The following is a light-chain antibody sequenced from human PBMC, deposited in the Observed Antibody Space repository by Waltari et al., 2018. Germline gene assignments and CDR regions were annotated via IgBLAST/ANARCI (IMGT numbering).Light chain of an antibody. J-gene: IGKJ1*01. Sequence: EIAMTQSPATLSVSPGERATLSCRASQSVSSNLAWYQQEPGQAPRLLIYGASTTATGIPARFSGSGSGTEFTLTISSLQSEDFAVYYCQQYNNWPPSWTFGQGTKVEIK. CDR2: GAS. CDR1: QSVSSN. CDR3: QQYNNWPPSWT. V-gene: IGKV3-15*01.